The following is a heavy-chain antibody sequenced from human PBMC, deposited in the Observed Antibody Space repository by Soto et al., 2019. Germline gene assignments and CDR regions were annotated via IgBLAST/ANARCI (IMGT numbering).Heavy chain of an antibody. CDR2: IHSSGST. V-gene: IGHV4-4*07. D-gene: IGHD6-13*01. CDR3: ARDQGVAAAGITWFDP. J-gene: IGHJ5*02. Sequence: QVRLQASGPGLVKPSETLSLTCTVSGASMNSYHWSWIRQPAGKGLEWIGHIHSSGSTNYNPSLKSRVTMSVDTSKNQFSLRLMSLTAADTAVYYCARDQGVAAAGITWFDPWGQGSLVTVSS. CDR1: GASMNSYH.